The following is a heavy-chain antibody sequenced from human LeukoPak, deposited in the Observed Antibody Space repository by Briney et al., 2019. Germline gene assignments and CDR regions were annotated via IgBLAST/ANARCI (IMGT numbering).Heavy chain of an antibody. CDR1: GFSFSNYW. J-gene: IGHJ4*02. CDR3: AGEESSAWSH. Sequence: WGSLRLSCAASGFSFSNYWMSWVRQAPGNGLEWVANINQTGSEKYYVDSVKGRFTISRDNAKNSLFLQMNSLSAEDTAVYYCAGEESSAWSHWGQGTMVTVSS. D-gene: IGHD6-19*01. V-gene: IGHV3-7*04. CDR2: INQTGSEK.